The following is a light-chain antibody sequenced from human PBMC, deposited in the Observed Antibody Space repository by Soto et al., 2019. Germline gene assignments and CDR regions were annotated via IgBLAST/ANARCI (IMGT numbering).Light chain of an antibody. Sequence: VLAPSQACLSLSPAPRATLPWRGSQSINSNLAWYQQKPGQAPRLFIFRASSRATGLPARFSASGSGTDFNLTISSLQSEDFAVYYCQQYNNWPRATFGGGTKVDIK. CDR3: QQYNNWPRAT. V-gene: IGKV3-15*01. J-gene: IGKJ4*01. CDR2: RAS. CDR1: QSINSN.